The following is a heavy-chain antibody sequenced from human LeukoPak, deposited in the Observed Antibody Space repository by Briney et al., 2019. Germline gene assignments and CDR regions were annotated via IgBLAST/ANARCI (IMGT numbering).Heavy chain of an antibody. V-gene: IGHV3-30-3*01. CDR1: GVTFRSYA. J-gene: IGHJ4*02. CDR3: ARDTGREDYYDSGGYDY. D-gene: IGHD3-22*01. Sequence: GGALRVSCAASGVTFRSYAMHWVREAPGKGLEWGAVISYDGSNKYYADSVKGRFTISRDNSKNTLYLQMNSLRAEDTAVYYCARDTGREDYYDSGGYDYWGLGTLVTVSS. CDR2: ISYDGSNK.